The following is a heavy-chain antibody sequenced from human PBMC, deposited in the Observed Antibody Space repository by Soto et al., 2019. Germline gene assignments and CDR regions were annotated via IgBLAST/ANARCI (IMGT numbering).Heavy chain of an antibody. CDR3: ARARWYDAFDV. V-gene: IGHV4-38-2*01. CDR2: IFHGGNT. CDR1: GFFISSGNY. J-gene: IGHJ3*01. D-gene: IGHD2-15*01. Sequence: SETLSLTCAGSGFFISSGNYWGWIRKPPGKGLEWIGSIFHGGNTYYNPSLKSRATISVDMSKNQFSLKLNSVTAADTAVYYCARARWYDAFDVWGQGTVVTVSS.